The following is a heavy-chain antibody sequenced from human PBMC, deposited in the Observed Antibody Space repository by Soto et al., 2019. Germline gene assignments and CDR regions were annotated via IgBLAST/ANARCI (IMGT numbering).Heavy chain of an antibody. CDR1: GFTFNMYG. CDR2: ISFDGNNE. J-gene: IGHJ3*02. CDR3: AKTRHGGHDLKDAFDI. D-gene: IGHD5-12*01. Sequence: QVYLVESGGGVVQPGRSLRLSCAASGFTFNMYGMYWVRQAPGKGLEWVAVISFDGNNEHYADSVKGRFTISRDNIKNTLDLQMNSLRGEDTAVYQCAKTRHGGHDLKDAFDIWGQGTMVTVSS. V-gene: IGHV3-33*07.